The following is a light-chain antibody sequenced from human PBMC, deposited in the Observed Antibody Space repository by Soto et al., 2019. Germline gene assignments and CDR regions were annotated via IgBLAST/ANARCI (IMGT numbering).Light chain of an antibody. CDR1: QGIRND. V-gene: IGKV1-6*01. CDR2: AAS. CDR3: LQDYNYPLT. Sequence: AIQMTQSPSSLSASVGDRVTITCRASQGIRNDVGWYQQKPGKAPKLLINAASTLQSGVSSRFSGSGSGTDFTLTITSLQPEDFATYYCLQDYNYPLTFGGGTKVEI. J-gene: IGKJ4*01.